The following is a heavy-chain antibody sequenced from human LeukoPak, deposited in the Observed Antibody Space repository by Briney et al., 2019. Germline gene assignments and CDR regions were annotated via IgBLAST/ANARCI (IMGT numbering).Heavy chain of an antibody. CDR2: ISSDEGAT. D-gene: IGHD3-22*01. J-gene: IGHJ5*02. CDR1: AFSLRNSP. CDR3: AAHSSGYVGWFDP. V-gene: IGHV3-64*04. Sequence: GGCPRLSCSASAFSLRNSPMHWVRQAPGKGREDVSVISSDEGATTADSVTGRFTISRDISKNTLYVQMNSLRAEDTAVYYCAAHSSGYVGWFDPWGEGT.